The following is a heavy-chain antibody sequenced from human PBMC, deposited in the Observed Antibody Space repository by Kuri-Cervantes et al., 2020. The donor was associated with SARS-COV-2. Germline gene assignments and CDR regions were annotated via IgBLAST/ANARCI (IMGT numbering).Heavy chain of an antibody. J-gene: IGHJ5*02. CDR1: GCSISSSSYY. D-gene: IGHD2-2*01. CDR2: IYYSGST. V-gene: IGHV4-39*07. Sequence: ESLKISCTVSGCSISSSSYYWGWIRQPPGKGLEWIGSIYYSGSTYYNPSLKSRVTISVDTSKNQFSLKLSSVTAADTAVYYCARHPRYCSSTSCSGAWFDPWGQGTLVTVSS. CDR3: ARHPRYCSSTSCSGAWFDP.